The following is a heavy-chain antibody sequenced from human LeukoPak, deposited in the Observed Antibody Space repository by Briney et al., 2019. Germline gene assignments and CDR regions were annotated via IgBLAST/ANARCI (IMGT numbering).Heavy chain of an antibody. CDR2: VSGSGGST. Sequence: GGSLRLSCAASGFTFSSYAMSWVRQAPGKGLEYVSGVSGSGGSTYYADSVKGRFAISRDNSKNTLYLQMNSLRAEDTAVYYCAKDTPYYDFWSGYHDNWFDPWGQGTLVTVSS. V-gene: IGHV3-23*01. CDR1: GFTFSSYA. CDR3: AKDTPYYDFWSGYHDNWFDP. J-gene: IGHJ5*02. D-gene: IGHD3-3*01.